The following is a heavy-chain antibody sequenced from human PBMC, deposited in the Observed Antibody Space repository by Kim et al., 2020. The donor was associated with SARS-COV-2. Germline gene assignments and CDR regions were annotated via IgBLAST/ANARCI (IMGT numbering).Heavy chain of an antibody. CDR2: IYHSGST. D-gene: IGHD3-10*01. CDR3: ARAIGGFGTGKGGNGMDV. J-gene: IGHJ6*02. V-gene: IGHV4-4*02. Sequence: SETLSLTCAVSGGSISSSNWWSWVRQPPGKGLEWIGEIYHSGSTNYNPSLKSRVTISVDKSKNQFSLKLSSVTAADTAVYYCARAIGGFGTGKGGNGMDVWGQGTTVTVSS. CDR1: GGSISSSNW.